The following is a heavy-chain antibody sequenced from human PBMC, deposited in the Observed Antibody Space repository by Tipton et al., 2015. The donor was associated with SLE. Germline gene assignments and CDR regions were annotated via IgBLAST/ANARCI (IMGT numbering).Heavy chain of an antibody. J-gene: IGHJ5*02. Sequence: TLSLTCTVSGGSISNSSYYWGWIRQPPGKGLEWIGSIYHSGSTSYSPSLKSRVTMSVDTSKNQFSLRLTSVIAADTAVYYCARLHGYSYGLNWFDPWGQGTLISVSS. D-gene: IGHD5-18*01. V-gene: IGHV4-39*07. CDR1: GGSISNSSYY. CDR2: IYHSGST. CDR3: ARLHGYSYGLNWFDP.